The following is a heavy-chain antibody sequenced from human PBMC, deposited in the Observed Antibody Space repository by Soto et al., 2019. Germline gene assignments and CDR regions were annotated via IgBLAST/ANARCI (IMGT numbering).Heavy chain of an antibody. J-gene: IGHJ6*02. Sequence: GGSLRLSCAASGFTFSSYAMSWVRQAPGKGLEWVSAISGSGGSTYYADSVKGRFTISRDNSKNTLYLQMNSLRAEDTAVYYCAKGEIVVVPADYYYYGMDVWGQGTTVTVSS. CDR1: GFTFSSYA. V-gene: IGHV3-23*01. CDR2: ISGSGGST. CDR3: AKGEIVVVPADYYYYGMDV. D-gene: IGHD2-2*01.